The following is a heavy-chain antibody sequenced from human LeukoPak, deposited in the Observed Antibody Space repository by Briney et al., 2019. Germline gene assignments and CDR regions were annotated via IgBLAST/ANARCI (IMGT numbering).Heavy chain of an antibody. CDR1: EFTFSSYA. J-gene: IGHJ4*02. V-gene: IGHV3-64*01. D-gene: IGHD2-21*01. CDR2: ISSNGGST. CDR3: ARGVLGGDYYFDY. Sequence: QPGGSLRLSCAASEFTFSSYAMHWVRQAPGKGLEYVSAISSNGGSTYYANSVKGRFTISRDNSKNTLYLQMGSLRAEDMAVYYCARGVLGGDYYFDYWGQGTLVTVSS.